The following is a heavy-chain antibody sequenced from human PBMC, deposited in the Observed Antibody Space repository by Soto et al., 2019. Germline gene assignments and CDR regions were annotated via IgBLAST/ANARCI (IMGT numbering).Heavy chain of an antibody. CDR3: AKATATGGGAFDI. V-gene: IGHV3-23*01. J-gene: IGHJ3*02. Sequence: GGCLRLSCAASGFLWSRDDKSGVRQAPRKGLDCVATILLDGRTFYVDSVKGRFTISRDSSQNTVYLQMNSLTAGDTALYYCAKATATGGGAFDICGQATMLTVSS. CDR2: ILLDGRT. D-gene: IGHD2-8*02. CDR1: GFLWSRDD.